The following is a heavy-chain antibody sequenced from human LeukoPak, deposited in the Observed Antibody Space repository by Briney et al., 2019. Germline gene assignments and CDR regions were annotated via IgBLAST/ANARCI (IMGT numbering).Heavy chain of an antibody. V-gene: IGHV3-74*03. J-gene: IGHJ5*02. CDR2: INIDGSSI. CDR3: VRGYSNGWFDP. D-gene: IGHD4-11*01. CDR1: GFSVSNHW. Sequence: GGSLRLSCAASGFSVSNHWMHWVRQAPGKGLVWVSRINIDGSSIMYADSVKGRFSMSRDNTKNTVDLQMNGLRAEDTSVYFYVRGYSNGWFDPWGQGILVTVSS.